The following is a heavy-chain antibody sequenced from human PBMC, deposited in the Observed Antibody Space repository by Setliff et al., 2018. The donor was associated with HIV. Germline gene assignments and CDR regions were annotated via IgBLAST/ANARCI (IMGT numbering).Heavy chain of an antibody. CDR3: AKARYSSSWYFIDY. CDR2: ISWDGGST. CDR1: GFTFDDYA. J-gene: IGHJ4*02. Sequence: GESLNISCAASGFTFDDYAMHWVRQAPGKGLEWVSLISWDGGSTYYADSVKGRFTISRDNSKNSLYLQMNSLRAEDTALYYCAKARYSSSWYFIDYWGQGTLVTVSS. D-gene: IGHD6-13*01. V-gene: IGHV3-43D*04.